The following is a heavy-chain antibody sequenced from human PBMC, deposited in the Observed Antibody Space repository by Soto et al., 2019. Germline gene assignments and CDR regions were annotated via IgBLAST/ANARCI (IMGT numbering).Heavy chain of an antibody. D-gene: IGHD3-22*01. J-gene: IGHJ5*02. CDR2: INHSGST. Sequence: PSETLSLTCAVYGGSFSGYYWSWIRQPPGKGLEWIGEINHSGSTNYNPSLKSRVTISVDTSKNQFSLKLSSVTAADTAVYYCARLVVLRPGRNRNWFDPWGQGTLVTVSS. CDR1: GGSFSGYY. CDR3: ARLVVLRPGRNRNWFDP. V-gene: IGHV4-34*01.